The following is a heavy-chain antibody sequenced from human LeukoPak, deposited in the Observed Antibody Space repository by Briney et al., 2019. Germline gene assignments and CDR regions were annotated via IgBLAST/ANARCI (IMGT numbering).Heavy chain of an antibody. CDR3: ARGAMATTPFFDY. D-gene: IGHD5-24*01. Sequence: SETLSPTCPVSGGSISNYYYWTWIRQPPGKGLEWIGYVYYTGSTNFNPSLKSRVTMSLDTSRNQFSLKLTSLTAADTAVYYCARGAMATTPFFDYWGQGTLVTVSS. CDR2: VYYTGST. V-gene: IGHV4-59*01. J-gene: IGHJ4*02. CDR1: GGSISNYY.